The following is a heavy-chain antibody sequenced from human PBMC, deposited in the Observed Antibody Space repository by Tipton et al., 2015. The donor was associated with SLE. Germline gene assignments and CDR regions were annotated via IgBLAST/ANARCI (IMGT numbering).Heavy chain of an antibody. CDR3: ARDLAYCSSTSCFDYFDY. CDR1: GGSISSGSYY. J-gene: IGHJ4*02. V-gene: IGHV4-61*02. CDR2: IYTSGST. Sequence: TLSLTCTVSGGSISSGSYYWSWIRQPAGKGLEWIGRIYTSGSTNYNPSLKSRVTISVDTSKNQFSLKLSSVTAADTAVYSCARDLAYCSSTSCFDYFDYWGQGALVTVSS. D-gene: IGHD2-2*01.